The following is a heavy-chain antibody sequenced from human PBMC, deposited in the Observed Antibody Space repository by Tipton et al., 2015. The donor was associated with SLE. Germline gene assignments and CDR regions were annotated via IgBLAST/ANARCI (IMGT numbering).Heavy chain of an antibody. CDR3: ARDQRGIDY. V-gene: IGHV3-74*01. Sequence: SLRLSCAASGFTFSRFVMHWVRQAPGKGLVWVSRINSDGSSTSYADSVKGRFTISRDNAKNSLYLQMNSLRAEDTAVYYCARDQRGIDYWGQGTLVTVSS. D-gene: IGHD3-16*01. CDR2: INSDGSST. CDR1: GFTFSRFV. J-gene: IGHJ4*02.